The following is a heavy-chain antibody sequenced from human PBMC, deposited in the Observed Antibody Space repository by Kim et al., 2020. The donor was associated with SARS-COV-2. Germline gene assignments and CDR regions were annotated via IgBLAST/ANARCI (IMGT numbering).Heavy chain of an antibody. CDR2: ITGNGGRI. Sequence: GGSLRLSCAASGFTFNNFAMTWVRQAPGKGLEWVSSITGNGGRIFYGDSVKGRFTISRDQSKNTLFLQMNSLRVDDTAVYYCANAGFLAGYYPQNFDYWGQGTLVTVSS. D-gene: IGHD3-9*01. J-gene: IGHJ4*02. CDR1: GFTFNNFA. V-gene: IGHV3-23*01. CDR3: ANAGFLAGYYPQNFDY.